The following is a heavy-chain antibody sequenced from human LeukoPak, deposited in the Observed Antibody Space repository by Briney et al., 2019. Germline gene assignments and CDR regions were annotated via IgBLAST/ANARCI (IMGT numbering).Heavy chain of an antibody. CDR2: ISSSGSTI. J-gene: IGHJ5*02. V-gene: IGHV3-48*03. CDR3: GREAWFDP. Sequence: GGSLRLSCAASGLTFSSHEMHWVRQAPGKGLEWVSYISSSGSTIYYADSVKGRFTISRDNAKNSLYLQMNSLRAEDTAVYYCGREAWFDPWGQGTLVTVSS. CDR1: GLTFSSHE.